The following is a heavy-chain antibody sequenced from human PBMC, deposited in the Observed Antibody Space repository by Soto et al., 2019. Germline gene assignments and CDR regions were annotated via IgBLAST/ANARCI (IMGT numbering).Heavy chain of an antibody. CDR3: AKDCMDHNSLWDPFAI. CDR1: GFTLSPYA. V-gene: IGHV3-23*01. D-gene: IGHD1-20*01. J-gene: IGHJ3*02. CDR2: IGGAGDDT. Sequence: GGALRNPWAASGFTLSPYAMSWVRQAPGKNLEWVSGIGGAGDDTYYADSAKGRFTLSRDNSKSTLFLQMNSLSAEDTAIYYCAKDCMDHNSLWDPFAIWGRGTIVIVSS.